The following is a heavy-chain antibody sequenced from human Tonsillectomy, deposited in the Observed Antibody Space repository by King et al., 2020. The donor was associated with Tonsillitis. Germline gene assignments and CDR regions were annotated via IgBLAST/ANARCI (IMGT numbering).Heavy chain of an antibody. V-gene: IGHV3-23*04. Sequence: VQLVESGGGLVQPGGSLRLSCAASGFTFSNYPMSWVRQAPGKGLEWLSIISGAGGTTFYADSVKGRFTISRDNSKNTLYLQMNSLRAEDTAVFYCAKDRVATMPRDAFDFWGQGTMVTVSS. J-gene: IGHJ3*01. CDR2: ISGAGGTT. CDR1: GFTFSNYP. CDR3: AKDRVATMPRDAFDF. D-gene: IGHD5-12*01.